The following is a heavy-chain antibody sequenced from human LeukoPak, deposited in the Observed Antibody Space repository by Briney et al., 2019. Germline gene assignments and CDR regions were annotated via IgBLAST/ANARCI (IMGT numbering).Heavy chain of an antibody. D-gene: IGHD1-26*01. Sequence: GGSLRLSCAASGFTVNTNYMSWVRQAPGQGLEWVSIMHSSGSTYYADSVKGRFTFSRENSKNILYLQMNSLRADDTAGYYCGREGGSGRRYYYYYGMDVWGQGTTVTVSS. CDR2: MHSSGST. J-gene: IGHJ6*02. V-gene: IGHV3-53*01. CDR1: GFTVNTNY. CDR3: GREGGSGRRYYYYYGMDV.